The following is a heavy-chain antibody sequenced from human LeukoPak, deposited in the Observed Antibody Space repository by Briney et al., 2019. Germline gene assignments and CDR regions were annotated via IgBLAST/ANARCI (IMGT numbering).Heavy chain of an antibody. D-gene: IGHD2-15*01. CDR2: IASDHTT. CDR1: GFTVSNYE. Sequence: GGSLRLSCAASGFTVSNYEMNWVRQAPGKGLEWVSFIASDHTTYYADSVKGRYTLSRDNAKNSLYLQMNSLRAEDTAVYYCASLGSAYYYYMDVWGKGTTVTISS. J-gene: IGHJ6*03. V-gene: IGHV3-48*03. CDR3: ASLGSAYYYYMDV.